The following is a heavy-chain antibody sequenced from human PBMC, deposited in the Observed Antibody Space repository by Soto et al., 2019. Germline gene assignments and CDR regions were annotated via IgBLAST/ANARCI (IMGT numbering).Heavy chain of an antibody. Sequence: QLQLQESGPGLVKPSETLSLTCTVSGGSISSSSYYWGWIRQPPGKGLEWIGSIYYSGSTYYNPSLSSLVTRSVDTSKNQFSRKLSSVTAADTAVYYCARHEADGDPRIDYWGQGTLVTVSS. CDR3: ARHEADGDPRIDY. D-gene: IGHD4-17*01. V-gene: IGHV4-39*01. CDR1: GGSISSSSYY. J-gene: IGHJ4*02. CDR2: IYYSGST.